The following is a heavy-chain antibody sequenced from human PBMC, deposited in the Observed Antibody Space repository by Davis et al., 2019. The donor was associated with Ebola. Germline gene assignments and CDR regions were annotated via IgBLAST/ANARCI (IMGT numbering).Heavy chain of an antibody. J-gene: IGHJ6*01. CDR3: ARTMTTQRYYYGMDV. CDR2: IYSGGST. Sequence: GESLKISCAASGFTVSSNYMSWVRQAPGKGLEWVSVIYSGGSTYYADSVKGRFTISRDNSKNTLYLQMNSLRAEDTAVYYCARTMTTQRYYYGMDVWGKGPRSPSPQ. D-gene: IGHD4-11*01. V-gene: IGHV3-66*01. CDR1: GFTVSSNY.